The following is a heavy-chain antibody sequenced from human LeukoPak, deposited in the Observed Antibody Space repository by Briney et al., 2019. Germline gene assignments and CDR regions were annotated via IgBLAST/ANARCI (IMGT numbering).Heavy chain of an antibody. CDR2: INPNSGGT. D-gene: IGHD2-15*01. CDR1: GYTFTGYY. J-gene: IGHJ4*02. CDR3: ARDDCSGGSCYSYFDY. V-gene: IGHV1-2*02. Sequence: AAVKVSCKASGYTFTGYYMHWVRQAPGPGHERMGCINPNSGGTNYAQKFQGRVTMTRDTSISTAYTELSRLRSDDTAVYYCARDDCSGGSCYSYFDYWGQGTLVAVSS.